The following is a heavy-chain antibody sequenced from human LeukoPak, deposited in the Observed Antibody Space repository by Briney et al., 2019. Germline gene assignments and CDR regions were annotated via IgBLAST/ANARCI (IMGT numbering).Heavy chain of an antibody. CDR2: IYPGDSDT. D-gene: IGHD2-2*01. CDR3: ARQRYCSSTSCDVIFDY. V-gene: IGHV5-51*01. Sequence: GEFLKISCKGSGYSFTSYWIGWVRQMPGKGLEWMGIIYPGDSDTRYSPSFQGQVTISADKSISTAYLQWSSLKASDTAMYYCARQRYCSSTSCDVIFDYWGQGTLVTVSS. CDR1: GYSFTSYW. J-gene: IGHJ4*02.